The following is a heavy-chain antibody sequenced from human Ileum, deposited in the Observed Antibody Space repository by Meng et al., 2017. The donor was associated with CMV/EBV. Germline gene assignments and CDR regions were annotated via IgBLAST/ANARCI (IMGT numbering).Heavy chain of an antibody. CDR2: ISSTSNHI. CDR1: GFTFRNYC. V-gene: IGHV3-21*04. D-gene: IGHD1-1*01. CDR3: VRNAGG. J-gene: IGHJ4*02. Sequence: GESLKISCAASGFTFRNYCMNWVRQAPGKGLEWISSISSTSNHIYYADSVKGRFTISRDNSKNTLHLVMNSLRVEDTAVYYCVRNAGGWGQGTLVTVSS.